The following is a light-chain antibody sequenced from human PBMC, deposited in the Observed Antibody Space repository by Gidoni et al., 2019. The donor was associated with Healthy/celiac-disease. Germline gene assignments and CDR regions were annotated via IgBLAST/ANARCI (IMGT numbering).Light chain of an antibody. CDR1: SSDDGGYNY. V-gene: IGLV2-8*01. CDR3: SSYAGSNNYVV. J-gene: IGLJ2*01. Sequence: QPPSASGSPGQSVTISCTGTSSDDGGYNYVSWYQQHPGKAPKLMIYEVSKRPSGVPDRFSGSKSGNTASLTVSGLQAEDEADYYCSSYAGSNNYVVFGGGTKLTVL. CDR2: EVS.